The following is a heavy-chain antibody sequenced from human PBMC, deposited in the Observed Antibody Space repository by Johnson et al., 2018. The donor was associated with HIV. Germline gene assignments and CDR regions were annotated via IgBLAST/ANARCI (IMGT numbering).Heavy chain of an antibody. CDR2: IGFDGTKS. V-gene: IGHV3-30*02. CDR3: AKGIAAAGTGAFDI. Sequence: QVLLVESGGGLVQPGGSLRLSCAASGFTVSSNYMSWVRQAPGKGLEWVAFIGFDGTKSYYADSLKGRFTISRDNSKNTLYLQMNSMRAEDTAVYYCAKGIAAAGTGAFDIWGQGTMVTVSS. CDR1: GFTVSSNY. D-gene: IGHD6-13*01. J-gene: IGHJ3*02.